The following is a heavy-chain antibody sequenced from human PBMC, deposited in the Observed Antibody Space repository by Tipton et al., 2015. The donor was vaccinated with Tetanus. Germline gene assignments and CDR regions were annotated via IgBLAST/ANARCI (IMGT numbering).Heavy chain of an antibody. CDR3: ARGHGSGKNSFQCEW. D-gene: IGHD3-10*01. CDR1: GGLISTGGYS. J-gene: IGHJ4*02. V-gene: IGHV4-30-2*01. CDR2: IYHTGST. Sequence: TLSLTCAVSGGLISTGGYSWSWFRQPPGKGLEWIGYIYHTGSTYYNPSLKSRVTILVNMSKNHFSLKLSSVTAADPAVYYCARGHGSGKNSFQCEWWAQGTLVTVPS.